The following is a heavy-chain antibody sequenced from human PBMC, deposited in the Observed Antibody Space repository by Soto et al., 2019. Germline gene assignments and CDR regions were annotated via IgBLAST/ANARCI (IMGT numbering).Heavy chain of an antibody. Sequence: PSETLSLTCTVSGGSISSYYWSWIRQPAGKGLEWIGRIYTSGSTNYNPSLRSRLTMSVDTSKSQFSLRLSSVTAADTAVYYCARATGTLRSRNCDYWGQGSLVTVSS. CDR3: ARATGTLRSRNCDY. CDR1: GGSISSYY. V-gene: IGHV4-4*07. CDR2: IYTSGST. J-gene: IGHJ4*02. D-gene: IGHD1-1*01.